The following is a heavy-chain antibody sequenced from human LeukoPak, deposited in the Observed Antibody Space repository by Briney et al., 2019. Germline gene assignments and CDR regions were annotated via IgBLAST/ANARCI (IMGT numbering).Heavy chain of an antibody. V-gene: IGHV1-2*02. Sequence: ASVKVSCKASGYSFTGYYMHWVRQAPGQGLEWMGWINPDTGGTSYAQRFQGRVTMTRDTSISIGYMELRRLTSDDTAVYYCARGGEVCSSTSCYRGHEYWGQGTLVTASS. D-gene: IGHD2-2*01. J-gene: IGHJ4*02. CDR1: GYSFTGYY. CDR3: ARGGEVCSSTSCYRGHEY. CDR2: INPDTGGT.